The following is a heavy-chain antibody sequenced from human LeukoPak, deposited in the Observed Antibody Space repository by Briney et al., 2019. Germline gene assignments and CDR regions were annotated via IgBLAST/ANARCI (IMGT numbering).Heavy chain of an antibody. V-gene: IGHV3-9*01. CDR1: GFTFDDYA. CDR2: ISWNSGSI. J-gene: IGHJ4*02. CDR3: AKGYCTNGVCSNFDY. Sequence: GRSLRLSCAASGFTFDDYAMHWVRQAPGKGLEWVSGISWNSGSIGYADSVMGRFTISRDNAKNSLYLQMNSLRAEDTALYYCAKGYCTNGVCSNFDYWGQGTLVTVSS. D-gene: IGHD2-8*01.